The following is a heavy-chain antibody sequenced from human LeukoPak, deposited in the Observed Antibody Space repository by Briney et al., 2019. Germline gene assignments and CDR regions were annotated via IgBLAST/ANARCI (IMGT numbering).Heavy chain of an antibody. D-gene: IGHD1-14*01. CDR3: ARETRRESDY. V-gene: IGHV3-48*04. J-gene: IGHJ4*01. Sequence: PGGSLRLSCAASGFTFSNAWMSWVRQAPGKGLEWISYINSDSDTVYYSNSVKGRFTISRDNAKKSLYLQMNSLRAEDTAMYYCARETRRESDYWGHGTLVTVSS. CDR2: INSDSDTV. CDR1: GFTFSNAW.